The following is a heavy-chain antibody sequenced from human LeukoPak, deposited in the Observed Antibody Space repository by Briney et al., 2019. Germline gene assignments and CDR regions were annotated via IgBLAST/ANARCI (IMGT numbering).Heavy chain of an antibody. CDR3: ARGWLYGMDV. CDR1: GFTFSSTW. J-gene: IGHJ6*02. Sequence: GGSLRLSCAASGFTFSSTWMSWVRQAPGKGLEWVANIKQDGSEKYYVDSVKGRFTISRDNAENSLYLQMNSLRAEDTAVYYCARGWLYGMDVWGQGTTVTVSS. D-gene: IGHD5-24*01. V-gene: IGHV3-7*04. CDR2: IKQDGSEK.